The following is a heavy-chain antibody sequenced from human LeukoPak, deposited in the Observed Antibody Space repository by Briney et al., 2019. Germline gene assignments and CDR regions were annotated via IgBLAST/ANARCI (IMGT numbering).Heavy chain of an antibody. D-gene: IGHD1-26*01. CDR3: ARGSAEGSYYGY. CDR1: GFTFSSDA. CDR2: ISDNGDRT. V-gene: IGHV3-23*01. Sequence: GGSLRLSCAASGFTFSSDAMNWVRQAPGKGLEWVSVISDNGDRTYYADSVKGRFTISRDNAKNSLYLQMNSLRAEDTAVYYCARGSAEGSYYGYWGQGTLVTVSS. J-gene: IGHJ4*02.